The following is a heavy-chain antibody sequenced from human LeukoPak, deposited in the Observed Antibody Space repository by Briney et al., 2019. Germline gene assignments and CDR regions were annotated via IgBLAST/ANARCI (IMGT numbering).Heavy chain of an antibody. D-gene: IGHD3-10*01. CDR2: MSGSAGST. J-gene: IGHJ4*02. CDR3: AKGQVPMVRGVIID. CDR1: GFTCSSYA. V-gene: IGHV3-23*01. Sequence: GGSLRLSCAASGFTCSSYAMTWVRQAPGKGLEWVSGMSGSAGSTYYADSVNGRFAISRYNSKNTLYLQMTSLRAEDTAVYYCAKGQVPMVRGVIIDWGQGTLVTVSS.